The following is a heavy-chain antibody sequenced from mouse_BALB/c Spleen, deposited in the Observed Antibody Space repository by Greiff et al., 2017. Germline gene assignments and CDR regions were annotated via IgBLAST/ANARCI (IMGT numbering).Heavy chain of an antibody. V-gene: IGHV5-6-3*01. CDR1: GFTFSSYG. D-gene: IGHD1-1*01. CDR2: INSNGGST. J-gene: IGHJ4*01. CDR3: AREPYYGSSFYAMDY. Sequence: EVQLVESGGGLVQPGGSLKLSCAASGFTFSSYGMSWVRQTPDKRLELVATINSNGGSTYYPDSVKGRFTISRDNAKNTLYLQMSSLKSEDTAMYYCAREPYYGSSFYAMDYWGQGTSVTVSS.